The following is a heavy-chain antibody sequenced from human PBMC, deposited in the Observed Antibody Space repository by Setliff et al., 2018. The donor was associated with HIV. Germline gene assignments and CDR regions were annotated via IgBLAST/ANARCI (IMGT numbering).Heavy chain of an antibody. J-gene: IGHJ2*01. D-gene: IGHD3-22*01. CDR3: ARDYYDRSGFPSYFDL. CDR2: ISSSGSYI. CDR1: GFTFSSYS. V-gene: IGHV3-21*01. Sequence: GGSLSLSCAASGFTFSSYSMNWVRQAPGKGLGWVSSISSSGSYIYYADSMKGRFTISRDNAKNSLYLQMNSLRAEDTAVYYCARDYYDRSGFPSYFDLWGRGTLVTVSS.